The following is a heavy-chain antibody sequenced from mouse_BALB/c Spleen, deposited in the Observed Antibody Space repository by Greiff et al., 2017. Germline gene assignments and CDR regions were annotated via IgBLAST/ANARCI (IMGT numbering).Heavy chain of an antibody. Sequence: VQLQQSGAELVRPGASVKLSCTASGFNFTDYYMHWVKQRPEQGLEWIGWIDPENGDTDYAQKFQGKATMTADTSSNTAYLQLSSLTSEDAAVYYCNDYDDPAWLAYWGQGTPVTVSA. CDR3: NDYDDPAWLAY. CDR1: GFNFTDYY. J-gene: IGHJ3*01. CDR2: IDPENGDT. V-gene: IGHV14-4*02. D-gene: IGHD2-4*01.